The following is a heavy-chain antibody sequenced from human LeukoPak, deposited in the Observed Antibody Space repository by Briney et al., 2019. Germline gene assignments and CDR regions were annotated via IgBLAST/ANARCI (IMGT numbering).Heavy chain of an antibody. V-gene: IGHV3-48*03. CDR2: ISGSGSTI. CDR3: AREWYFIISY. CDR1: GFTFSSYE. J-gene: IGHJ4*02. D-gene: IGHD6-13*01. Sequence: GGSLRLSCVASGFTFSSYEMIWVRQAPGKGLEWVSYISGSGSTITYADSVKGRFIISRDNAKNSLYLQMNSLRAEDTAVYYCAREWYFIISYWGQGTLVTVSS.